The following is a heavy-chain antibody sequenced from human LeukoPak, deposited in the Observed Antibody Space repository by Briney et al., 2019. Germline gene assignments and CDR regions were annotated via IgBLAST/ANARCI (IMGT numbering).Heavy chain of an antibody. CDR1: GGSISSYY. D-gene: IGHD6-19*01. J-gene: IGHJ2*01. CDR3: ARAGDYSSGSYWYFDL. V-gene: IGHV4-59*01. Sequence: SETLSLTCTVSGGSISSYYWSWIRQPPGKGLVWIGDIYYSGSTNYNPSLKSRVTISVDTSKIQFSLKLSSVTAADTAVYYWARAGDYSSGSYWYFDLWGRGTLVTVSS. CDR2: IYYSGST.